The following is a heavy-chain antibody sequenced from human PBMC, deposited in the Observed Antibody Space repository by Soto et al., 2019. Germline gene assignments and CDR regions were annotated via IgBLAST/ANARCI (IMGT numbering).Heavy chain of an antibody. V-gene: IGHV3-23*03. CDR2: IIYNVGST. J-gene: IGHJ6*02. CDR1: SFTFSSYA. D-gene: IGHD2-2*01. CDR3: ARDSQGVPAVTPGYHYFGMDV. Sequence: GVSRRLSCSASSFTFSSYAMNWVRQPPLKGLDWVSIIYNVGSTYYADSVRGRFTISRDNSKDTLYLQMNNLRVEDTAVYYCARDSQGVPAVTPGYHYFGMDVWGQGTKVTVSS.